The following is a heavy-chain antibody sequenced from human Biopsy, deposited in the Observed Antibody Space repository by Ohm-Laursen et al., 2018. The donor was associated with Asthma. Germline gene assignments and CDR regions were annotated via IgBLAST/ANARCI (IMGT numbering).Heavy chain of an antibody. Sequence: SSVKVSCKSLGGTFNTYVIGWVRQAPGQGLEWMGGINSVFGTTTYPQKFQDRVTITADDSTSTVYMELSSPRSEDTAVYYCARKAGSCISRTCYSLDLWGQGTLVTVSS. CDR2: INSVFGTT. CDR1: GGTFNTYV. V-gene: IGHV1-69*01. D-gene: IGHD2-2*01. J-gene: IGHJ5*02. CDR3: ARKAGSCISRTCYSLDL.